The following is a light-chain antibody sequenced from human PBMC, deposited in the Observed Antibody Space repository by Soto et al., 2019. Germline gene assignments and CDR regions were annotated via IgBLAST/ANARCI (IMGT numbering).Light chain of an antibody. Sequence: DILMTQFPSTLSASLGDRVSINCRASQSIVTRLALYQRRPGQAPRFLIYDASTFDSGFPSRFGGSGLGTQFTLTIRSVQTDDFANYCCQQYDSLYTFGQGTKVDIK. V-gene: IGKV1-5*01. CDR1: QSIVTR. CDR3: QQYDSLYT. J-gene: IGKJ2*01. CDR2: DAS.